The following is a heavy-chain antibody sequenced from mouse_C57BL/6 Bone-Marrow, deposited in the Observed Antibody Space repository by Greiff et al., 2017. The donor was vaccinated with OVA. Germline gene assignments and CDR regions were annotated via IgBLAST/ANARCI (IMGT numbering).Heavy chain of an antibody. CDR1: GYTFTGYW. CDR3: AIDLGRAWFAY. D-gene: IGHD4-1*01. J-gene: IGHJ3*01. Sequence: QVQLKQSGAELMKPGASVKLSCKATGYTFTGYWIEWVKQRPGQGLEWIGEILPGSGSTNYNEKFKGKATFTADTSSNTAYMQLSSLTTEDSAIYTCAIDLGRAWFAYWGQGTLVTVSA. V-gene: IGHV1-9*01. CDR2: ILPGSGST.